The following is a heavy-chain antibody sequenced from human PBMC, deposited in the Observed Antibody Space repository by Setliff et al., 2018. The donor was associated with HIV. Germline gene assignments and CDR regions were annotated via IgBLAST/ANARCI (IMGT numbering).Heavy chain of an antibody. CDR2: IIPMLGIT. V-gene: IGHV1-69*10. J-gene: IGHJ1*01. CDR1: GYTLSELS. Sequence: SVKVSCKVYGYTLSELSIHWVRQAPGQGLEWMGAIIPMLGITNYAQKFQGRVTVIADKSTGTAYMEMRTLRSDDTAVYYCVRGVTRDISGYYRDEYFQHWGQGTPVTVSS. D-gene: IGHD3-22*01. CDR3: VRGVTRDISGYYRDEYFQH.